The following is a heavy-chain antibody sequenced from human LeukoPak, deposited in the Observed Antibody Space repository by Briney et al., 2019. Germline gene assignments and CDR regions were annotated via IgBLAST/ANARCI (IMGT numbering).Heavy chain of an antibody. J-gene: IGHJ5*02. CDR1: GGSISSYY. D-gene: IGHD1-1*01. CDR2: IYYSGST. CDR3: ARAKTGRYNWNDGAVWFDP. V-gene: IGHV4-59*01. Sequence: KASETLSLTCTVSGGSISSYYWSWIRQPPGKGLEWIGYIYYSGSTNYNPSLKSRVTISVDTSKNQFSLKLSSVAAADTAVYYCARAKTGRYNWNDGAVWFDPWGQGTLVTVSS.